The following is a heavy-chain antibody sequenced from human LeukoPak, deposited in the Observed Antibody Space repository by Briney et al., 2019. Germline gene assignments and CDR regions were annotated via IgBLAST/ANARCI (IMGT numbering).Heavy chain of an antibody. V-gene: IGHV1-69*13. CDR1: GGTFSSYA. J-gene: IGHJ6*02. Sequence: SVKVSCKASGGTFSSYAISWVRQAPGQGLEWMGGIIPIFGTANYAQKFQGRVTITADESTSTAYMELSSLRSEDTAVVYCATSLSVQGGHYYGMDVWGQGTTVTVSS. CDR2: IIPIFGTA. D-gene: IGHD2-2*01. CDR3: ATSLSVQGGHYYGMDV.